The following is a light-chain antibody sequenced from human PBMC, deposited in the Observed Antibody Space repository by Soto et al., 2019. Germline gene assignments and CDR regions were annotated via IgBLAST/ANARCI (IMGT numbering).Light chain of an antibody. CDR3: VSFTSSTTYV. V-gene: IGLV2-14*03. CDR1: SSDVGGSNF. CDR2: DVA. J-gene: IGLJ1*01. Sequence: QSVRTQPASVSASPGQSITISCTGTSSDVGGSNFVSWYQQHPGKPPKLIIYDVATRPSGVSNRFSGSKSGSTASLIISRLQTEDEADYYCVSFTSSTTYVFGSGTKVTVL.